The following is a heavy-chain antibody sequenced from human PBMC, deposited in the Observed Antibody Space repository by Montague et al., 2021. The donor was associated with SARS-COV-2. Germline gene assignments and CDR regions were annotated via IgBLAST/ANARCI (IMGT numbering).Heavy chain of an antibody. CDR1: GFTFSSYA. D-gene: IGHD1-26*01. J-gene: IGHJ3*02. Sequence: SLRLSCAASGFTFSSYAMHWVRQALGKGLEWVAVISYDGSNKYHVDSVKGRFTISRDNSKNTLYLQMNSLRAEDTAVYYCARSLSGSYWGAFDIWGQGTMVTVSS. V-gene: IGHV3-30*04. CDR2: ISYDGSNK. CDR3: ARSLSGSYWGAFDI.